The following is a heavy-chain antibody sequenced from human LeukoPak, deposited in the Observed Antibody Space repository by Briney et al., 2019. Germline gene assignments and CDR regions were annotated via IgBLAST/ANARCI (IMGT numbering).Heavy chain of an antibody. CDR2: INPNSGGT. CDR1: GYTFTSYD. J-gene: IGHJ5*02. Sequence: ASVKVSCKASGYTFTSYDINWVRQATGQGLEWMGWINPNSGGTNYAQKFQGRVTMTRDTSISTAYMELSRLRSDDTAVYYCARVDGYCSSTSCYGGGWFDPWGQGTLVTVSS. V-gene: IGHV1-2*02. D-gene: IGHD2-2*01. CDR3: ARVDGYCSSTSCYGGGWFDP.